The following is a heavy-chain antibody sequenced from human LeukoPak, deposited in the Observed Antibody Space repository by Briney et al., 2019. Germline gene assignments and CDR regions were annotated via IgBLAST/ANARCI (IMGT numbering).Heavy chain of an antibody. CDR2: IYYSGST. Sequence: SETLSLTCTVSGGSISSGGYYWSWIRQHPGKGLEWIGYIYYSGSTYYNPSLKSRVTISVDTSKNQFSLKLSSVTAADTAVYYCARVPPYYYDSSGYYSRVFDIWGQGTMVTVSS. D-gene: IGHD3-22*01. CDR1: GGSISSGGYY. CDR3: ARVPPYYYDSSGYYSRVFDI. V-gene: IGHV4-31*03. J-gene: IGHJ3*02.